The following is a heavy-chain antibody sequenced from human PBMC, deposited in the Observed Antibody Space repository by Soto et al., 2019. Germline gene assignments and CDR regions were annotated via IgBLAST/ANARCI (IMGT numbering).Heavy chain of an antibody. J-gene: IGHJ4*02. D-gene: IGHD6-19*01. CDR1: GYTFSGYA. V-gene: IGHV1-3*05. Sequence: QVQLVQSGAEEKKPGASVKVSCKASGYTFSGYAMHWVRQAPGQRLEWMGWINAGNGNTKYSQKFQGRVTITRDTSASAAYMELRSLSSEDTAVYYCARAVAVAADFDYWGQGTLVTVSS. CDR2: INAGNGNT. CDR3: ARAVAVAADFDY.